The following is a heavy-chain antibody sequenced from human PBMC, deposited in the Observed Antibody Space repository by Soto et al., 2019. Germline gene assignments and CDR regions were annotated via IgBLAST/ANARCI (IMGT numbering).Heavy chain of an antibody. V-gene: IGHV3-64*01. CDR2: ISSNGVDT. CDR3: ARCARPDCYVLGV. CDR1: GFTLSGYA. J-gene: IGHJ6*03. D-gene: IGHD2-21*02. Sequence: EVQLAESGGGLAQPGGSLRLSCAASGFTLSGYAMNWVRQAPGKGLEYVSGISSNGVDTYYANSVQGRFTISRDNSKNTVYLKKGSVRPEDMGVYYCARCARPDCYVLGVWGKGTTVTVSS.